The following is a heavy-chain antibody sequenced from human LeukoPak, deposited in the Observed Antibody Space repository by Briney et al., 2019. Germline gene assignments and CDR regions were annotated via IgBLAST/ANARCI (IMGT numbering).Heavy chain of an antibody. J-gene: IGHJ4*02. Sequence: SETLSLTCGVYGGSFSGYYWSWIRQPPGKGLEWIGEINHSGSTNYNPSLKSRVTISVDTSKNQFSLKLSSVTAAHTAVYYCTRAKRIIMVRGVITRYFDYWGQGTLVTVSS. D-gene: IGHD3-10*01. V-gene: IGHV4-34*01. CDR2: INHSGST. CDR1: GGSFSGYY. CDR3: TRAKRIIMVRGVITRYFDY.